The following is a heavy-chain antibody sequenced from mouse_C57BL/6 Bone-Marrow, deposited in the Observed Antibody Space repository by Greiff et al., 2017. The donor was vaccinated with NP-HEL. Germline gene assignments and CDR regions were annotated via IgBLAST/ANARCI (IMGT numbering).Heavy chain of an antibody. CDR1: GYTFTGHW. CDR3: ARDYYGSSYFDY. V-gene: IGHV1-9*01. Sequence: QLTQSGAELMKPGASVKLSFKATGYTFTGHWIEWVKQRPGHGLEWVGEILPGSCNTYYNARFKGKATFTADTSSNTAYMQLSSLTTEDSAIYDCARDYYGSSYFDYWGQGTTLTVSS. CDR2: ILPGSCNT. D-gene: IGHD1-1*01. J-gene: IGHJ2*01.